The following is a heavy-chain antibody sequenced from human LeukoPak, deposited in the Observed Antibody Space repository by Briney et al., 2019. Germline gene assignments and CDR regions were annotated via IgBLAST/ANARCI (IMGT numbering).Heavy chain of an antibody. CDR3: ARIDLGYCSSTSCPQSVAFDI. CDR1: GFTFSSYW. CDR2: IKQDGSEK. D-gene: IGHD2-2*01. V-gene: IGHV3-7*03. Sequence: PGGSLRLSCAASGFTFSSYWMSWVRQAPGKGLEWVANIKQDGSEKYYVDSVKGRFTISRDNAKNSLYPQMNSLRAEDTAVYYCARIDLGYCSSTSCPQSVAFDIWGQGTMVTVSS. J-gene: IGHJ3*02.